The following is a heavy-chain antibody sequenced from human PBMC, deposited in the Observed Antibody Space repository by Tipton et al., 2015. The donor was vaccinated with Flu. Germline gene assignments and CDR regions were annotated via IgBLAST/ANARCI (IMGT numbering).Heavy chain of an antibody. Sequence: TLSLTCTVSGGSISSYYWSWIRQPPGKGLEWIGYIYYSGSTNYNPSLKSRVTISVDTSKNQFSLKLSSVTAADTAVYYCARDAIVGFDYWGQGILVTVSS. V-gene: IGHV4-59*01. J-gene: IGHJ4*02. D-gene: IGHD1-26*01. CDR1: GGSISSYY. CDR3: ARDAIVGFDY. CDR2: IYYSGST.